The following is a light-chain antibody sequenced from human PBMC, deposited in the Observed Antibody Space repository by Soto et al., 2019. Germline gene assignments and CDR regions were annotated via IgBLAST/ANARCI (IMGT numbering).Light chain of an antibody. Sequence: EVALTQSPGTLSLSPGERATLSCRASQSVSSSYLAWYQQKPGQAPRLLIYSASSRATGLPDRFSGSGSGTDFTLTISRLEPEDFAVYYCQQYGSSPWTFGQGTKVEIK. CDR2: SAS. J-gene: IGKJ1*01. CDR1: QSVSSSY. CDR3: QQYGSSPWT. V-gene: IGKV3-20*01.